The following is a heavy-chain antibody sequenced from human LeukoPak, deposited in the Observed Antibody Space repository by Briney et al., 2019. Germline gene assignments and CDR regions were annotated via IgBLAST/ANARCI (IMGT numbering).Heavy chain of an antibody. CDR1: GFTFSDYY. V-gene: IGHV3-11*03. D-gene: IGHD3-22*01. CDR3: ARVYYDSSGYYYTFDY. Sequence: GGSLRLSCAASGFTFSDYYMSWLRQAPGKGLEWVSYISSSSSYTNYADSVKRRFTISRDNAKNSLYLQMNSLRAEDTDVYYCARVYYDSSGYYYTFDYWGQGTLVTVSS. CDR2: ISSSSSYT. J-gene: IGHJ4*02.